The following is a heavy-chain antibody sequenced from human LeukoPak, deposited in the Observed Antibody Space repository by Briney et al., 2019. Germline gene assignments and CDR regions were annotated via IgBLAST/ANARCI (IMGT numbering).Heavy chain of an antibody. CDR3: ARDREDSPSELIGLGY. Sequence: SETLSLTCTVSGGSISSSSYYWGWLRQPPGKGLEWIGSIYYSGSTYYNPSLKSRVTISVDTSKNQFSLKLSSVTAADTAVYYCARDREDSPSELIGLGYWGQGTLVTVSS. CDR1: GGSISSSSYY. CDR2: IYYSGST. J-gene: IGHJ4*02. V-gene: IGHV4-39*07. D-gene: IGHD3-16*01.